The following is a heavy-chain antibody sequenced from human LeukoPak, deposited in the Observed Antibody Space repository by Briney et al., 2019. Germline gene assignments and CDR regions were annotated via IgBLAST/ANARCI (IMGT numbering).Heavy chain of an antibody. V-gene: IGHV1-18*04. D-gene: IGHD6-13*01. Sequence: ASVKVSCKASGYTFTDYYIHWVRQAPGHGLEWMGWVNPHSGGTNYAQKLQGRVTMTTDTSTSTAYMELRSLRSDDTAVYYCARGSWYRENWFDPWGQGTLVTVSS. J-gene: IGHJ5*02. CDR1: GYTFTDYY. CDR2: VNPHSGGT. CDR3: ARGSWYRENWFDP.